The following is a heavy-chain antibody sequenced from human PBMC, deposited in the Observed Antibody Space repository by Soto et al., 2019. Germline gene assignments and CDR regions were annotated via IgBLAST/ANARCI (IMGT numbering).Heavy chain of an antibody. D-gene: IGHD5-12*01. Sequence: QVQLVQSGAEVKKPGSSVKVSCKASGGTFSNYPISWVRQAPGQGLEWMGGIIPILGTENYAQKCQGSVTITADESTSTAYMELSSLRSEETAVYYCARGNHRWLQLWYFDRWGRGTLVTVSS. CDR3: ARGNHRWLQLWYFDR. V-gene: IGHV1-69*11. CDR1: GGTFSNYP. CDR2: IIPILGTE. J-gene: IGHJ2*01.